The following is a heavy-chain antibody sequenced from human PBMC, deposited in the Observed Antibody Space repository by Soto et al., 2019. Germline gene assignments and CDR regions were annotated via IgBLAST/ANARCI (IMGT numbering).Heavy chain of an antibody. CDR3: ARGRTRGKYYYGVDV. CDR2: IYTSGRT. D-gene: IGHD1-1*01. Sequence: SETLSLTCTVSGGSISSYYWSWIRQPAGKGLEWIGRIYTSGRTNYNPSLKSRVTMSVDTSKNQFSLKLSSVTAADTAVYYCARGRTRGKYYYGVDVWGQGTTVTVSS. CDR1: GGSISSYY. V-gene: IGHV4-4*07. J-gene: IGHJ6*02.